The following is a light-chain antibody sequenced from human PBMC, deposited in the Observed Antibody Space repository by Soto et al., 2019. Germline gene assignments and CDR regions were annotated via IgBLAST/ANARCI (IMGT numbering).Light chain of an antibody. CDR3: PQYGGSPLT. V-gene: IGKV3-20*01. CDR2: DSS. CDR1: QSVRSNY. J-gene: IGKJ4*01. Sequence: EIVLTQSPGTLSLSPGERATLSCRASQSVRSNYLAWYQQKPGQAPRLLIYDSSSGATGIPDRFSGSGSGTDFTLTISRLEPEDFAVYYCPQYGGSPLTFGGGTKVEVK.